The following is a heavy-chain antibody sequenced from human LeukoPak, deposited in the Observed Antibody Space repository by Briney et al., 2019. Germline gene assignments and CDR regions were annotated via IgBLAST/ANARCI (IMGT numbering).Heavy chain of an antibody. D-gene: IGHD3-9*01. CDR1: GFTFSNYA. J-gene: IGHJ4*02. V-gene: IGHV3-23*01. CDR2: IRGTVDNT. CDR3: AKASTRDTGYYFDS. Sequence: PGGSLRLSCAASGFTFSNYAMGWVRQAPGKGLEWVSSIRGTVDNTHYADAVKGRFTISRDIPKNTLYPQMNSLRAEDTARYYCAKASTRDTGYYFDSWGQGTLVTVSS.